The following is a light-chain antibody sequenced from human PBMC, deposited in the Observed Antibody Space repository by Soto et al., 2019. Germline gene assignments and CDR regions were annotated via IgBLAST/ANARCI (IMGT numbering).Light chain of an antibody. V-gene: IGLV2-8*01. Sequence: QSVLTQPSSASGSPGQSVTISCTGASSDVGSYNYVSWYQQHPGKAPKVIIYEVTKRPSGVPDRFSGSKSGNTASLTVSGLQAEDEADYYCSSYAGSNTRYLFGSGTKVTVL. CDR2: EVT. J-gene: IGLJ1*01. CDR3: SSYAGSNTRYL. CDR1: SSDVGSYNY.